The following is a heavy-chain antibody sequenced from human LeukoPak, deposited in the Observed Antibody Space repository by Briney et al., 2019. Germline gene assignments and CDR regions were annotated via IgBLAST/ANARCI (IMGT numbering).Heavy chain of an antibody. Sequence: GGSLRLSCAASGFASSSFEMNWVRQAPGKGPEWLSYISSSGSTIYYADSVKGRFTISRDNAKNSLYLQMNSLRSEDTAVYYCARDYYDSSGRFDYWGQGTLVTVSS. J-gene: IGHJ4*02. CDR1: GFASSSFE. CDR2: ISSSGSTI. CDR3: ARDYYDSSGRFDY. V-gene: IGHV3-48*03. D-gene: IGHD3-22*01.